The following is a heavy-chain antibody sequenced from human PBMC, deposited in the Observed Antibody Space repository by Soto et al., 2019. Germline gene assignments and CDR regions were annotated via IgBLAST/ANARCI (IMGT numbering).Heavy chain of an antibody. Sequence: QVQLVQSGAEARKPGSSVKISCTVSGDSFSSYTLTWVRQAPGQGLEWMGGIIPIFHSTIYSQRFKGRVTFTADDSTNTAYLRLTHLRFDDTAIYYCARPSGLLGQYSALPEFWGQGTLVSVSS. CDR3: ARPSGLLGQYSALPEF. J-gene: IGHJ4*02. V-gene: IGHV1-69*19. CDR1: GDSFSSYT. D-gene: IGHD5-12*01. CDR2: IIPIFHST.